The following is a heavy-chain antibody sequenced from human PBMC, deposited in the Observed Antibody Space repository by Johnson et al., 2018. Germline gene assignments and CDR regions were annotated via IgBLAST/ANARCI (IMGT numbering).Heavy chain of an antibody. CDR2: IYPGDSDT. D-gene: IGHD2-15*01. V-gene: IGHV5-51*01. CDR3: ARHQKHCSGGRVCAFDI. J-gene: IGHJ3*02. Sequence: VQLVQSGAEAKKPGESLKISCKGSGYRFTSYWIDWVRQMPGKGLEWMGIIYPGDSDTRYSPSFQGQVTISADKSIRTAYLQWSSLKASDTAMYYCARHQKHCSGGRVCAFDIWGQGTMVTVSS. CDR1: GYRFTSYW.